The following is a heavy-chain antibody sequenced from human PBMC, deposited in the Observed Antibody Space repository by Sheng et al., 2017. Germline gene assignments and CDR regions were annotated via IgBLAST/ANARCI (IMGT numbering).Heavy chain of an antibody. V-gene: IGHV4-39*07. Sequence: QLQLQESGPGLVKPSETLSLTCTVSGGSISSSSYYWGWIRQPPGKGLEWIGSIYYSGSTYYNPSLKSRVTISVDTSKNQFSLKLSSVTAADTAVYYCARVRTGYDFWSGAHFDYWGQGTLVTVSS. D-gene: IGHD3-3*01. J-gene: IGHJ4*02. CDR1: GGSISSSSYY. CDR2: IYYSGST. CDR3: ARVRTGYDFWSGAHFDY.